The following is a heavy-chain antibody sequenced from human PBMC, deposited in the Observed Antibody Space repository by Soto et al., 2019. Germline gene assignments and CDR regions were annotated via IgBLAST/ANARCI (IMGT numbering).Heavy chain of an antibody. D-gene: IGHD5-12*01. CDR1: GFTFSSYG. J-gene: IGHJ5*02. CDR3: AKESGYDFDQ. V-gene: IGHV3-30*18. CDR2: ISDDGSEK. Sequence: QVQLVESGGGVVQPGRSQSLSCAASGFTFSSYGMHWVRQAPGKGLEWLTRISDDGSEKKYSGSVKGRFTVTRDNSKNTLYLQMSSLRPDDTAVDYCAKESGYDFDQCGQGALVIVSS.